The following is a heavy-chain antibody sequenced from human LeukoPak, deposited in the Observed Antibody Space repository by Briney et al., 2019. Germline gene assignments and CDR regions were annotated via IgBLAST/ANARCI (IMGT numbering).Heavy chain of an antibody. CDR1: GGSISSSDYY. CDR2: IYYSATSYYSGTS. Sequence: SETLSLTCTVSGGSISSSDYYWGWIRQPPGKGLEWIGTIYYSATSYYSGTSYFNPSLKSRVTISVDTPKNQFSLKLNSVTAADTALYCARQEGSTWEYNWFDPWGQGTLVTVSS. J-gene: IGHJ5*02. D-gene: IGHD6-13*01. CDR3: ARQEGSTWEYNWFDP. V-gene: IGHV4-39*01.